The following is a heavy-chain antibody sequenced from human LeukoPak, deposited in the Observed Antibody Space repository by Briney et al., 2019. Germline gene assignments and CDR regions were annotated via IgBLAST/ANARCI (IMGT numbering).Heavy chain of an antibody. D-gene: IGHD5-12*01. J-gene: IGHJ4*02. CDR2: ISAYNGNT. V-gene: IGHV1-18*01. CDR3: ARGFFMATPEAEVDY. Sequence: GASVKVSCKASGYTFTSYGISWVRQAPGQGLEWMGWISAYNGNTNYAQKLQGRVTMTTDTSTSTAYMELRSLRSDDTAVYYCARGFFMATPEAEVDYWGQGTLVTVSS. CDR1: GYTFTSYG.